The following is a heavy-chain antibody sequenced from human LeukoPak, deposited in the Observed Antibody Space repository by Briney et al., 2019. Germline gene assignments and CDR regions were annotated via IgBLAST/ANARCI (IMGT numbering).Heavy chain of an antibody. CDR1: GFTFSSYA. V-gene: IGHV3-23*01. Sequence: GGSLRLSCAASGFTFSSYAMSWVRQAPGKGLDWVSAISGSGGSTYYADSVKGRFTISRDNSKNTLYLQMNSLRAEDTAVYYCAKTASPGIAVAGNDYWGQGTLVTVSS. CDR2: ISGSGGST. CDR3: AKTASPGIAVAGNDY. J-gene: IGHJ4*02. D-gene: IGHD6-19*01.